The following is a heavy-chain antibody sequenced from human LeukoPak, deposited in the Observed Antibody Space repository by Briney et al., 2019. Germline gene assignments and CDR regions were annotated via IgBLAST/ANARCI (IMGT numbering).Heavy chain of an antibody. CDR3: PRLTMVRGVIIMAIDY. V-gene: IGHV5-10-1*01. CDR2: IDPSDSYT. CDR1: GYSFTSYC. D-gene: IGHD3-10*01. J-gene: IGHJ4*02. Sequence: GESLKISCKGSGYSFTSYCISWVRQMPGKGLEWMGRIDPSDSYTNYSPSFQGHVTISADKSISTAYLQWSSLKASDTAMYYCPRLTMVRGVIIMAIDYWGQGTLVTVSS.